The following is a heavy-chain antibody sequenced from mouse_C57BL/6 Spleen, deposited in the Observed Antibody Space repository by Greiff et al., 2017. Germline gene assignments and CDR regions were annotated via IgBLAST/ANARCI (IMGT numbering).Heavy chain of an antibody. CDR3: TKATVVATGY. J-gene: IGHJ2*01. CDR2: IDPETGGT. Sequence: QVQLQQSGAELVRPGASVTLSCKASGYTFTDYEMHWVKQTPVHGLEWIGAIDPETGGTAYNQKFKGKAILTADKSSSTAYMELRSLTSEDSAVYYCTKATVVATGYWGQGTPLTVSS. V-gene: IGHV1-15*01. D-gene: IGHD1-1*01. CDR1: GYTFTDYE.